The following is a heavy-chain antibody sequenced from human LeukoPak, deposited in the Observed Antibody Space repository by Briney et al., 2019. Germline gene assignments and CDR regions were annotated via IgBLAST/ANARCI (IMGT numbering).Heavy chain of an antibody. CDR2: IRYDGSNK. Sequence: PGGSLRLSCAASGFTFSSYGMHWVRQAPGKGLEWVAFIRYDGSNKYYADSVKGRFTISRDNSKNTLYLQMNSLRAEDTAVYYCARNDRVGATRDAFDIWGQGTMVTVSS. CDR3: ARNDRVGATRDAFDI. V-gene: IGHV3-30*02. D-gene: IGHD1-26*01. J-gene: IGHJ3*02. CDR1: GFTFSSYG.